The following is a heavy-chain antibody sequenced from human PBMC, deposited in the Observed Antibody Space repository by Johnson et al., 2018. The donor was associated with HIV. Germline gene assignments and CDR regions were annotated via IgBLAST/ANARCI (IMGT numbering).Heavy chain of an antibody. V-gene: IGHV3-11*04. D-gene: IGHD4-17*01. Sequence: QVQLVESGGGLIQPGGSLRLSCATSGFTFSAYYMSWIRQAPGKGLECVSYISSSGSNIYYADSVKGRFTLPWDNAKNSLYLQITSLRAEDTAVYYCARDSTPWGGDYVDYAFDIWGQGTMVTVSS. CDR2: ISSSGSNI. CDR3: ARDSTPWGGDYVDYAFDI. CDR1: GFTFSAYY. J-gene: IGHJ3*02.